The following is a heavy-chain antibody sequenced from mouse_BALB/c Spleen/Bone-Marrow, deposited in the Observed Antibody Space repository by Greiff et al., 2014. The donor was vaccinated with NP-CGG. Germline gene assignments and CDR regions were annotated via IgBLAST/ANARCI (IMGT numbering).Heavy chain of an antibody. Sequence: VQLQQSGSELVRPGASVKLSCAASGFNIKDTYMHWVKQRPEQGLEWIGRIDPANGDTKYDPKFQGKATITADTSSNTAYLQLSSLTSEDTAVYYCTRPSFYCGSSYWYFDAWGAGTPVTVSS. CDR2: IDPANGDT. CDR1: GFNIKDTY. CDR3: TRPSFYCGSSYWYFDA. D-gene: IGHD1-1*01. J-gene: IGHJ1*01. V-gene: IGHV14-3*02.